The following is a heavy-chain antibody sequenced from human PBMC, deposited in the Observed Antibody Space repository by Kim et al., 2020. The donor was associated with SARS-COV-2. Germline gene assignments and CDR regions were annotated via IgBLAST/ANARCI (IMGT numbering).Heavy chain of an antibody. D-gene: IGHD1-1*01. V-gene: IGHV3-23*01. CDR1: GFTFNSYG. J-gene: IGHJ4*02. Sequence: GGSLRLSCAASGFTFNSYGMTWVRQAPGKGLEWLSTISGGDGITYYADSVKDRFTISRDNSKNTLYLQMNSLRADDTAVYYCAKAPTTFSPYYFHYWGPG. CDR3: AKAPTTFSPYYFHY. CDR2: ISGGDGIT.